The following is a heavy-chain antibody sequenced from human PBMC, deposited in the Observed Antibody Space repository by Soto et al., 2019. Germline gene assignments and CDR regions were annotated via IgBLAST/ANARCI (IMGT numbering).Heavy chain of an antibody. CDR1: GFTFDDYA. D-gene: IGHD3-3*01. V-gene: IGHV3-9*01. J-gene: IGHJ4*02. Sequence: GGSLRLSCAASGFTFDDYAMHWVRQAPGKGLEWVSGISWNSGSIGYADSVKGRFTISRDNAKNSLYLQMNSLRAEDTALYYCAKAKTYYDFWSGYWGQGTLVTVSS. CDR2: ISWNSGSI. CDR3: AKAKTYYDFWSGY.